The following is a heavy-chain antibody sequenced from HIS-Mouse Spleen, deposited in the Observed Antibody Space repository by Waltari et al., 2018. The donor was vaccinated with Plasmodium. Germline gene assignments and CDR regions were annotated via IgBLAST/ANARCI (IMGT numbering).Heavy chain of an antibody. CDR2: NNHSGST. D-gene: IGHD3-10*01. Sequence: QVQLQQWGAGLLTPSETLSLTCPVYGGSFSGYYWSWIRQPPGKGLEWIGENNHSGSTNYNPSLKSRVTISVDTSKNQFSLKLSSVTAADTAVYYCARGRVLGTSSGYFDLWGRGTLVTVSS. V-gene: IGHV4-34*01. CDR1: GGSFSGYY. J-gene: IGHJ2*01. CDR3: ARGRVLGTSSGYFDL.